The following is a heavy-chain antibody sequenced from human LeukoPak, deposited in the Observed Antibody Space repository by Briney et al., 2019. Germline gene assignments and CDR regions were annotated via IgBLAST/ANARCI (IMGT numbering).Heavy chain of an antibody. D-gene: IGHD5-24*01. V-gene: IGHV4-34*01. CDR2: INHSGST. J-gene: IGHJ5*02. CDR3: ARGDGYNWGSFDP. CDR1: GGSFSGYY. Sequence: SETLSLTCAVYGGSFSGYYWSWIRQPPGKGLEWIGEINHSGSTNYNPSLKSRVTISVDTSKNQFPLRLSSVTAADTAVYYCARGDGYNWGSFDPWGQGTLVTVSS.